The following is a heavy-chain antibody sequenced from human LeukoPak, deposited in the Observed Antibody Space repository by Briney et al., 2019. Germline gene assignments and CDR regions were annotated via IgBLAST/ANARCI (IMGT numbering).Heavy chain of an antibody. V-gene: IGHV1-8*01. J-gene: IGHJ4*02. CDR2: MNPNSGNT. Sequence: GASVKVSCKASGYTFTSYDINWVRQATGQGLEWMGWMNPNSGNTGYAQKFQGRVTMTRNTSISTAYMELSSLRSEDTAVYYCVLRGVTIFGVVTHDYWGQGTLVTVSS. D-gene: IGHD3-3*01. CDR3: VLRGVTIFGVVTHDY. CDR1: GYTFTSYD.